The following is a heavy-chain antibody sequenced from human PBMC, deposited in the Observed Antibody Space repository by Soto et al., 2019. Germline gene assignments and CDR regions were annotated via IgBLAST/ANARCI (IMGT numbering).Heavy chain of an antibody. CDR2: IYSGGST. Sequence: VGSLRLSCAASGFTVSSNYMSWVRQAPGKGLEWVSVIYSGGSTYYADSVKGRFTISRDNFKNMLYLQMNSLRAEDTAVYYCAKHDFWTLYNTGLDSWGQGTLVTVSS. D-gene: IGHD3-3*01. V-gene: IGHV3-53*01. CDR3: AKHDFWTLYNTGLDS. CDR1: GFTVSSNY. J-gene: IGHJ4*02.